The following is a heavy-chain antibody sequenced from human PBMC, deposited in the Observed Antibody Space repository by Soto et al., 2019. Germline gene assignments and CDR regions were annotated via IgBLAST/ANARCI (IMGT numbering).Heavy chain of an antibody. V-gene: IGHV3-23*01. D-gene: IGHD2-15*01. J-gene: IGHJ4*02. CDR2: ISGSGGST. CDR3: AKSRENFLGYCSGGSCYFSY. Sequence: GGSLRLSCAASGFTFSSYAMSWVRQAPGKGLEWVSAISGSGGSTYYADSVKGRFTISRDNSKNTLYLQMNSLRAEDTAVYYCAKSRENFLGYCSGGSCYFSYWGQGTLVTVSS. CDR1: GFTFSSYA.